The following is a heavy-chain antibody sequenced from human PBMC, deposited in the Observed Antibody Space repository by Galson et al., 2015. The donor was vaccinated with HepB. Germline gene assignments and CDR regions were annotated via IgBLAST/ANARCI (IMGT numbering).Heavy chain of an antibody. Sequence: SVKVSCKASGYTFTGYYMHWVRQAPGQGLEWMGWINPNSGGTNYAQKFQGRVTMTRDTSISTAYMELSRLRSDDTAVYYCARGSLEPYYYYYYMDVWGKGTTVTVSS. D-gene: IGHD1-1*01. CDR2: INPNSGGT. CDR1: GYTFTGYY. CDR3: ARGSLEPYYYYYYMDV. J-gene: IGHJ6*03. V-gene: IGHV1-2*02.